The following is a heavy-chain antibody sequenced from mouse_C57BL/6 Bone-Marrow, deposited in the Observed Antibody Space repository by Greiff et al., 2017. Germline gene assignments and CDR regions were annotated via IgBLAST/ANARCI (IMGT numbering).Heavy chain of an antibody. CDR3: ARRQLRAGLFAY. D-gene: IGHD3-2*02. Sequence: QVQLKESGAELARPGASVKLSCKASGYTFTSYGISWVKQRTGQGLEWIGEIYPRSGNTYYNEKFKGKATLTADKSSSTAYMELRSLTSEDSAVYFCARRQLRAGLFAYWGQGTLVTVSA. CDR2: IYPRSGNT. V-gene: IGHV1-81*01. J-gene: IGHJ3*01. CDR1: GYTFTSYG.